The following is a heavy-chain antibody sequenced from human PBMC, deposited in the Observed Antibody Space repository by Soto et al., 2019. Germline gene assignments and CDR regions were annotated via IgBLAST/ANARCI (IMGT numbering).Heavy chain of an antibody. D-gene: IGHD5-12*01. J-gene: IGHJ3*02. CDR2: IIPIFGTA. Sequence: SVKVSCKASGGTFSSYAISWVRQAPGQGLEWMGGIIPIFGTANYAQKFQGRVTITADESTSTAYMELSSLRSEDTAVYYCVREMATSYAFDIWGQGTMVTVSS. CDR3: VREMATSYAFDI. CDR1: GGTFSSYA. V-gene: IGHV1-69*13.